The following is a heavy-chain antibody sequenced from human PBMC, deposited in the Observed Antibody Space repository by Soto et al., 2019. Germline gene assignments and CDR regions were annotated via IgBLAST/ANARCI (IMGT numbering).Heavy chain of an antibody. D-gene: IGHD6-19*01. CDR3: ARERFIAVAGTYMYYGMDV. CDR2: IIPIFGTA. CDR1: GGTFSSYA. V-gene: IGHV1-69*12. Sequence: QVQLVQSGAEVKKPGSSVKVSCKASGGTFSSYAISWVRQAPGQGLEWMGGIIPIFGTANYAQKFQGRVTITADESTSTAYMELSSLRSEDTAVYYCARERFIAVAGTYMYYGMDVWGQGTTVTVSS. J-gene: IGHJ6*02.